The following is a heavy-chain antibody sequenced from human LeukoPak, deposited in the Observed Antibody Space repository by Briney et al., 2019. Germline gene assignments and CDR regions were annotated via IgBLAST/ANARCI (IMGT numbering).Heavy chain of an antibody. CDR3: ARDFSFGAYYFDY. CDR1: GGSISSGGYY. D-gene: IGHD3-3*01. J-gene: IGHJ4*02. Sequence: SETLSLTCTVPGGSISSGGYYWSWIRQPPGKGLEWIGYTYHSGSTYYNPSLKSRVTISVDRSKNQFSLKLSSVTAADTAVYYCARDFSFGAYYFDYWGQGTLITVSS. CDR2: TYHSGST. V-gene: IGHV4-30-2*01.